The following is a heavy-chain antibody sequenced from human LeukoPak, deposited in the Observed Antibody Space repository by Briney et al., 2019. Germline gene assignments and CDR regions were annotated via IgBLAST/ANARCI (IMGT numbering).Heavy chain of an antibody. CDR1: GSALSSNS. V-gene: IGHV3-21*01. CDR3: AREFEQWLGGLDY. Sequence: GGSLRLSCAASGSALSSNSMNWFRQAPGKGLEWVSSISSSSCYIYYADSVKGRFTIARDNTKNSLYLQMNSLRAENTALYSCAREFEQWLGGLDYWGQGTLVTVSS. J-gene: IGHJ4*02. D-gene: IGHD6-19*01. CDR2: ISSSSCYI.